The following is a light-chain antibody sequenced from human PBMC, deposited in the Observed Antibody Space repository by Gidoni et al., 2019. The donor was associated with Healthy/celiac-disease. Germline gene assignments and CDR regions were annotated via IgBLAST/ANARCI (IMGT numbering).Light chain of an antibody. Sequence: QSALTQPASVSGSPGQSITISCTGTSRDVGGYNYVSWYQQHPGKAPKLMIYEVSNRPSGVSNRFSGSKSGNTASLTISGLQAEDEADYYCSSYTSSSTLEDVVFGGGTKLTVL. CDR1: SRDVGGYNY. J-gene: IGLJ2*01. V-gene: IGLV2-14*01. CDR2: EVS. CDR3: SSYTSSSTLEDVV.